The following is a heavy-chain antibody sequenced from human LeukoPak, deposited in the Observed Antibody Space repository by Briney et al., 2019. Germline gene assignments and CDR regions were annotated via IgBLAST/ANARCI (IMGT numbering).Heavy chain of an antibody. Sequence: SETLSLTCTVSGGSISSGDYYWSWIRQPPGKGLEWIGYIYCSGSTYYNPSLKSRVTISVDTSKNQFSLKLSSVTAADTAVYYYASIISNYDILTWGQGTLVTVSS. CDR3: ASIISNYDILT. CDR1: GGSISSGDYY. J-gene: IGHJ5*02. CDR2: IYCSGST. V-gene: IGHV4-30-4*01. D-gene: IGHD3-9*01.